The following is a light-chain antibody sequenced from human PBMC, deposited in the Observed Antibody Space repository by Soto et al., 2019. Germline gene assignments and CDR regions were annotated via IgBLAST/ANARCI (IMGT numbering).Light chain of an antibody. J-gene: IGKJ4*01. CDR2: DAS. V-gene: IGKV3-11*01. CDR1: QSVSSY. Sequence: EIVLTQSPSTLSLSPGERATLSCRASQSVSSYLAWYQQKPGQAPRLLIYDASNRATGIPARFSGSGSGPDFTLTISSLEPEDFAVYYFQQRSNWPLTFGGGTKVEIK. CDR3: QQRSNWPLT.